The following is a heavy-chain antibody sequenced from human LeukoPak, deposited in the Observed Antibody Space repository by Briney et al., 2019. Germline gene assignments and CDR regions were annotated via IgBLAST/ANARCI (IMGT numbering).Heavy chain of an antibody. CDR1: GGTFSSYA. Sequence: EASVKVSCKASGGTFSSYAISWVRQAPGQGLEWMGRIIPILGIANYAQKFQGRVTITADKSTSTAYMELSSLRSEDTAVYYCARERTHETSEIIAVAGTLGYWGQGTLVTVSS. CDR3: ARERTHETSEIIAVAGTLGY. J-gene: IGHJ4*02. V-gene: IGHV1-69*04. D-gene: IGHD6-19*01. CDR2: IIPILGIA.